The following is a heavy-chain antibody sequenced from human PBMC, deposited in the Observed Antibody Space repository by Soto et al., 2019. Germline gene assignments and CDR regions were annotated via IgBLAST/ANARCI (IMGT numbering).Heavy chain of an antibody. CDR3: AKNGQPPYYYYGMDV. CDR2: VSGYNGDT. J-gene: IGHJ6*02. CDR1: GYTFSRYG. V-gene: IGHV1-18*01. Sequence: QGQLVQSGPEVKKLGASVKVSCKASGYTFSRYGISWVRQAPGQGLEWMGWVSGYNGDTKYAQKVQGRVTMTIDTSTYTAYMELRSLTSDDTAKYYCAKNGQPPYYYYGMDVWGQGTTVTVSS. D-gene: IGHD2-8*01.